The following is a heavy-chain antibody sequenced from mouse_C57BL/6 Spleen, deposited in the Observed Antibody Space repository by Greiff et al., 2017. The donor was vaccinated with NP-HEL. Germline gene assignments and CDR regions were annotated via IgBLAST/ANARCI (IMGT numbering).Heavy chain of an antibody. J-gene: IGHJ3*01. CDR1: GYTFTSYW. CDR2: IDPSDSYT. Sequence: QVQLQQPGAELVKPGASVKLSCKASGYTFTSYWMQWVKQRPGQGLEWIGEIDPSDSYTNYNQKFKGKATLTVDTSSSTAYMQLSSLTSEDSAVYYCARGEAAQATRGFAYWGQGTLVTVSA. CDR3: ARGEAAQATRGFAY. V-gene: IGHV1-50*01. D-gene: IGHD3-2*02.